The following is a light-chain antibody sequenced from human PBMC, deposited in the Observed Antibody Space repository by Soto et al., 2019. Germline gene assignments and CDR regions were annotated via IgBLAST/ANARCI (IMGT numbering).Light chain of an antibody. V-gene: IGKV3D-15*01. CDR3: QQYGSSHT. CDR1: QSVSSN. CDR2: GAS. Sequence: EVVMTLSPATLSVSPGERATLSCRASQSVSSNLAWYQQKPGQAPRLLIYGASTRATGIPDRFSGSGAGAYFNLTISRLEPADFGVYYCQQYGSSHTFGQGTRV. J-gene: IGKJ5*01.